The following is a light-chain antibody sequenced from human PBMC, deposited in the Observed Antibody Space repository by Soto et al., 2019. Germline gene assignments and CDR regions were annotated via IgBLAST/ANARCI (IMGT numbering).Light chain of an antibody. CDR2: ATS. Sequence: VLTQSPDTLSLSPGERATLSCRASERVSSSYLAWYQQKFGQAPRLLLSATSRRAAGIPDRFSGSGSGTDFTITINSVEPEDFGVYYCQQFGTSPPKTFGQGTKLEI. CDR1: ERVSSSY. CDR3: QQFGTSPPKT. V-gene: IGKV3-20*01. J-gene: IGKJ2*01.